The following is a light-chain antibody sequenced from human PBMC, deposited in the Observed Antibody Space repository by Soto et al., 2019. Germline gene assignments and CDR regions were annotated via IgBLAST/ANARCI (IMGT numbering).Light chain of an antibody. J-gene: IGKJ1*01. CDR2: SAS. Sequence: EIVMAHSRATLSGARGGRSTRCCRASQSISDTLAWYQQKPGQAPRLLIYSASRGATGFPARFSGSGSGTHFTLTISRLHSADFAVYYFQQHTHWPWTFAQGTKVDIK. V-gene: IGKV3-15*01. CDR3: QQHTHWPWT. CDR1: QSISDT.